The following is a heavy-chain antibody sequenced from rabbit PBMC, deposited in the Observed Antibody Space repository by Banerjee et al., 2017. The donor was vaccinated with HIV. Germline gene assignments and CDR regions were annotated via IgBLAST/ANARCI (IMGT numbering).Heavy chain of an antibody. D-gene: IGHD6-1*01. J-gene: IGHJ4*01. CDR2: IYAGSSGRT. V-gene: IGHV1S40*01. Sequence: QSLEESGGDLVKPGASLTLTCTASGFSFSSSYWICWVRQAPGKGLEWIACIYAGSSGRTYYASWAKGRFTISKTSSTTVTLQMTSLTAADTATYFCARDVGDAGYGYGTFDYFNLWGPGTLVTVS. CDR3: ARDVGDAGYGYGTFDYFNL. CDR1: GFSFSSSYW.